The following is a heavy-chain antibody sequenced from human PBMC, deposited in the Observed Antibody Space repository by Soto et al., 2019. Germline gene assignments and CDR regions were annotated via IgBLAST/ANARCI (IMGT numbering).Heavy chain of an antibody. CDR1: GGSISSYY. CDR2: IYYSGST. D-gene: IGHD4-17*01. V-gene: IGHV4-59*01. J-gene: IGHJ4*02. CDR3: ARISGPYGDYVHDLDY. Sequence: PSETLSLTCTVSGGSISSYYWSWIRQPPGKGLEWIGYIYYSGSTNYNPSLKSRVTISVDTSKNQFSLKLSSVTAADTAVYYCARISGPYGDYVHDLDYWGQGTLVTVSS.